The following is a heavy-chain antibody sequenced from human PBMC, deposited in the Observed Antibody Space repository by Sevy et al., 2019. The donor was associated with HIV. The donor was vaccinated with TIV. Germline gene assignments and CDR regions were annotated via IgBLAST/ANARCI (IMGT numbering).Heavy chain of an antibody. CDR3: AKGYSGSYFPHGSNYYYGMDV. J-gene: IGHJ6*02. V-gene: IGHV3-9*01. D-gene: IGHD1-26*01. CDR2: ISWNSGSI. Sequence: GGSLRLSCAASGFTFDDYAMHWVRQAPGKGLEWVSGISWNSGSIGYADSVKGRFTISRDNAKNSLYLQMNSLRAEDTALYYCAKGYSGSYFPHGSNYYYGMDVWGQGTTVTVSS. CDR1: GFTFDDYA.